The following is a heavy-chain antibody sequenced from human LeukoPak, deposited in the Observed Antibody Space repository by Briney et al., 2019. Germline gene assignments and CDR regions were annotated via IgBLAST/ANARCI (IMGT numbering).Heavy chain of an antibody. CDR3: ARDQRYYYDSSGYVNWFDP. D-gene: IGHD3-22*01. Sequence: SVKVSCKASGGTFSSYAISWVRQAPGQGLEWMGRIIPILGMANYAQKFQGRVTITADKSTSTAYMELSSLRSEDTAVYYCARDQRYYYDSSGYVNWFDPWGQGTLVTVSS. V-gene: IGHV1-69*04. J-gene: IGHJ5*02. CDR2: IIPILGMA. CDR1: GGTFSSYA.